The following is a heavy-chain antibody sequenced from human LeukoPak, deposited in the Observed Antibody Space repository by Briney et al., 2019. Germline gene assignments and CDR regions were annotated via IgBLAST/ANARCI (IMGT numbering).Heavy chain of an antibody. Sequence: GGSLRLSCAASGFTFSSYGMSWVRQAPGKGLEWVSAISDSGSGTYYAASVKGRFTISRDNAKNMVYLQMNSLRAEGTAVYYCAKASRSVTPTFDYWGQGTLVTVSS. J-gene: IGHJ4*02. CDR3: AKASRSVTPTFDY. D-gene: IGHD4-17*01. CDR2: ISDSGSGT. CDR1: GFTFSSYG. V-gene: IGHV3-23*01.